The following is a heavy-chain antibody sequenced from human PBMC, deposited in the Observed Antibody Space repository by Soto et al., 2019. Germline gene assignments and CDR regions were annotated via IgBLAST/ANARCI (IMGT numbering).Heavy chain of an antibody. V-gene: IGHV4-4*07. Sequence: QVQLQESGPGLVKPSETLSLTCTVSGGSISSYYWSWIRQPAGKGLEWIGRIYTSGSTNYNPSLKSRVTMSVDTSKNQFSLKLSSVTAADTAVYYCARWGDYGGNSKYYFDSWGQGTLVTVSS. J-gene: IGHJ4*02. CDR3: ARWGDYGGNSKYYFDS. D-gene: IGHD4-17*01. CDR1: GGSISSYY. CDR2: IYTSGST.